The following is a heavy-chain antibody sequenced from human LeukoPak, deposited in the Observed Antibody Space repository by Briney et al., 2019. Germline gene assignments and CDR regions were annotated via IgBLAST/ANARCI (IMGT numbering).Heavy chain of an antibody. CDR2: VYTSGSS. Sequence: SETLSLTCTVSGDSISSSHWSWIRQPAGKGLEWIGRVYTSGSSDYNPSLKSPVTMSVDTSKNQFSLKLSSVTVADTAVYYCARDLAAAGNGRAFDIWGQGTKVTVSS. CDR1: GDSISSSH. J-gene: IGHJ3*02. D-gene: IGHD6-13*01. V-gene: IGHV4-4*07. CDR3: ARDLAAAGNGRAFDI.